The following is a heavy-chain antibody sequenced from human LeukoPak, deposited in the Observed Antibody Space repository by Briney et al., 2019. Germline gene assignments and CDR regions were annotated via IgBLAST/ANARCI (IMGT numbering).Heavy chain of an antibody. V-gene: IGHV1-8*02. D-gene: IGHD3-22*01. Sequence: PEASVKVSCKASGYTFTSYDINWVRQATGQGLEWMGWMNPNSGNTGYAQKFQGRVTMTRNTSISTAYMELSSLRSEDTAVYYCARDFFNYYDRGTWGQGTLVTVSS. CDR2: MNPNSGNT. CDR1: GYTFTSYD. J-gene: IGHJ5*02. CDR3: ARDFFNYYDRGT.